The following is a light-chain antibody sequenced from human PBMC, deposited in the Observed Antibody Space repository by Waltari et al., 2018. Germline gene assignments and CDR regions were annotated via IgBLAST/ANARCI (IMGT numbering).Light chain of an antibody. CDR3: QQYGSSPPMYT. CDR2: GAS. V-gene: IGKV3-20*01. J-gene: IGKJ2*01. CDR1: QSVSSSS. Sequence: EIVLTQSPGTLSLSPGERATLSRRASQSVSSSSLAWYQQNPGPAPRLLIYGASSRATGIPDRFSGSGSGTDFTLTISRLEPEDFAVYYCQQYGSSPPMYTFGQGTKLEIK.